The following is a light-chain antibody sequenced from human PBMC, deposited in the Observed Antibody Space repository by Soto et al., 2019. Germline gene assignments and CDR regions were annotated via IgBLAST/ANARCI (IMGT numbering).Light chain of an antibody. CDR1: QDISYY. J-gene: IGKJ4*01. CDR2: DAS. V-gene: IGKV1-33*01. CDR3: QQFYNLPLT. Sequence: DIQMTQSPSSLSASVGDRVTITCQASQDISYYLNWYQQKPRKAPKILIYDASVLEGGFPFRFNGGGSGTPFPLPSSSLQSEDVAAYYCQQFYNLPLTFAGGTKVDIK.